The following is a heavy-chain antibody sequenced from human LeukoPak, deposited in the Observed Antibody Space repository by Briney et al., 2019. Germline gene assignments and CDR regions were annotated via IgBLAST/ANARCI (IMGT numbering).Heavy chain of an antibody. CDR1: GYSFTSYW. CDR3: ARPYYDFWSGPFDAFDI. CDR2: IYPGDSDT. V-gene: IGHV5-51*01. J-gene: IGHJ3*02. Sequence: GESLKISCKGSGYSFTSYWIGWVRQMPGKGLEWMGIIYPGDSDTRYSPSFQGQVTISADKSISTAYLQWSSLKASDTAMYYCARPYYDFWSGPFDAFDIWGQGTMVTVSS. D-gene: IGHD3-3*01.